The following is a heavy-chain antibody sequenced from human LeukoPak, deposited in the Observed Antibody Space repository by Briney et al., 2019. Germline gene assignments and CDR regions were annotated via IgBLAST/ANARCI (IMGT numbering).Heavy chain of an antibody. CDR2: MSYDGGNK. J-gene: IGHJ4*02. CDR1: GFTFRSYG. Sequence: AGGSLRLSCAASGFTFRSYGMHWVRQAPGKGLEWVAVMSYDGGNKYYADSVKGRFTISRDNSKNTLYLQMNSLRAEDTAVYYCAKDLEGLPSANFDYWGQGTLVTVSS. D-gene: IGHD2-2*01. CDR3: AKDLEGLPSANFDY. V-gene: IGHV3-30*18.